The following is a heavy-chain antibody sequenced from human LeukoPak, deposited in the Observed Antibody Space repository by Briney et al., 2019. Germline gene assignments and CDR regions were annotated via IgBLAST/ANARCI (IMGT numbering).Heavy chain of an antibody. D-gene: IGHD3-10*01. CDR2: ISGSSDYI. Sequence: GGSLRLSCAASGFPFCTYAMNWVRQAPGKGLEWVSSISGSSDYIYYADSVKGRFTISRDNAKNTLYLQMNSLRAEDTAVYYCARYYGSGSPPFDYWGQGTLVTVSS. CDR1: GFPFCTYA. CDR3: ARYYGSGSPPFDY. J-gene: IGHJ4*02. V-gene: IGHV3-21*01.